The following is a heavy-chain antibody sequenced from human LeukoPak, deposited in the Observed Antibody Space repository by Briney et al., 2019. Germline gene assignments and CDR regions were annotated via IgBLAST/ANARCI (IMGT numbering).Heavy chain of an antibody. CDR1: GCSFTSYW. D-gene: IGHD2-2*01. Sequence: GESLKISCKGSGCSFTSYWIGWVRQMPGKGLEWMGIIYPGDSDTRYSPSFQGQVTISAGKSISTAYLQWSSLKASDTAMYYCARLEACSSTSCQGWFDPWGQGTLVTVSS. J-gene: IGHJ5*02. CDR2: IYPGDSDT. V-gene: IGHV5-51*01. CDR3: ARLEACSSTSCQGWFDP.